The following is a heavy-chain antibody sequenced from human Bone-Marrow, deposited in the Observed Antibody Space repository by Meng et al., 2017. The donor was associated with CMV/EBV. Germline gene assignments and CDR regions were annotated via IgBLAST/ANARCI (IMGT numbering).Heavy chain of an antibody. Sequence: ASVKVSCKASGYTFTSYGISWVRQAPGQGLEWMGWISAYNGNTNYAQKLQGRVTMTTDTSTSTAYMELRSLRSDDTAVYYCARVLYSGSFIPGGAVYWGQGPLVTVSS. CDR1: GYTFTSYG. CDR3: ARVLYSGSFIPGGAVY. J-gene: IGHJ4*02. CDR2: ISAYNGNT. D-gene: IGHD1-26*01. V-gene: IGHV1-18*01.